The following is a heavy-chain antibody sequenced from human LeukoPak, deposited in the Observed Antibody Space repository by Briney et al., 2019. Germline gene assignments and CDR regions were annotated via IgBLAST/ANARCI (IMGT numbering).Heavy chain of an antibody. D-gene: IGHD1-26*01. CDR1: GGPISTYY. CDR2: IHHSGST. V-gene: IGHV4-59*08. Sequence: PSETLSLTCTISGGPISTYYWSWIRQPPGKRLEWLGYIHHSGSTNYNPSVKSRATISVDTSKQQFSPKLSSVTAADTAVYYCARLVGATAFDYWGQGTLVAVSS. J-gene: IGHJ4*02. CDR3: ARLVGATAFDY.